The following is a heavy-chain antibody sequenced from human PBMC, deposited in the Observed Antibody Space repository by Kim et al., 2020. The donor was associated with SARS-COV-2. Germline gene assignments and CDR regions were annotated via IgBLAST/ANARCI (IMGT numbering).Heavy chain of an antibody. CDR3: TTDSGPYNWFDP. CDR2: IRSRSKSYAT. Sequence: GGSLRLSCAVSGLTFSGSTMHWVRQASGKGLEWVGRIRSRSKSYATAYTASMKGRFIISRDDSKNTAYLQMNSLKTEDTAIYYCTTDSGPYNWFDPWDQGTLVTVSS. CDR1: GLTFSGST. V-gene: IGHV3-73*01. J-gene: IGHJ5*02.